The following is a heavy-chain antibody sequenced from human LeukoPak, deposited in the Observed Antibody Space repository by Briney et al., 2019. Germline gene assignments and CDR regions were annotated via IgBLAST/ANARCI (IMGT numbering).Heavy chain of an antibody. J-gene: IGHJ4*02. CDR3: ARSWAGSFDY. CDR2: IYTSGST. CDR1: GGSISSYY. Sequence: AETLSLTCTVSGGSISSYYWSWIRQPAGKGLEWIGRIYTSGSTTYNPSSMRRVTMSVDTSKIQFSLKLSSVTAADTAVYYCARSWAGSFDYWGQGTLVTVSS. D-gene: IGHD6-19*01. V-gene: IGHV4-4*07.